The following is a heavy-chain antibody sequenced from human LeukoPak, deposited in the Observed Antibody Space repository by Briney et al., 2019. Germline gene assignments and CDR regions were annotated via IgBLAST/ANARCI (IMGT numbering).Heavy chain of an antibody. Sequence: ASVKVSCKASGYTFTSYGISWVRQAPGQGLEWMGWISAYNGNTNYAQKLQGRVTMTTDTSTSTAYMELRSLRSDDTAVYYCARDRYFARYYYDSSGYHYSDWGQGTLVTVSS. CDR1: GYTFTSYG. CDR2: ISAYNGNT. V-gene: IGHV1-18*01. J-gene: IGHJ4*02. CDR3: ARDRYFARYYYDSSGYHYSD. D-gene: IGHD3-22*01.